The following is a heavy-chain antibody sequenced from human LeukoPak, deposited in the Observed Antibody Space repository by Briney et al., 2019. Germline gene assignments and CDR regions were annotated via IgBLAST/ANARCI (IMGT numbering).Heavy chain of an antibody. Sequence: GGSLRLSCAASGFTFSSYDMTWVRQAPGRGLEWVSSIRPSGDNTYYADSVKGRFTISRDNSKNTLYLQMNSLRAEDTAVYYCAKPRLGGMVLSDYWGQGTLVTVSS. J-gene: IGHJ4*02. V-gene: IGHV3-23*01. CDR2: IRPSGDNT. CDR1: GFTFSSYD. CDR3: AKPRLGGMVLSDY. D-gene: IGHD4/OR15-4a*01.